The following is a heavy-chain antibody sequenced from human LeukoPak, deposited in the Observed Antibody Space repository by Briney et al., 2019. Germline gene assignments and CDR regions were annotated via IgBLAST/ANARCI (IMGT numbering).Heavy chain of an antibody. CDR3: ARGRNYYDSSGYYYEGDAFDI. J-gene: IGHJ3*02. V-gene: IGHV1-46*01. Sequence: ASVKVSCKASGYTFTNYHMNWVRQAPGQGLEWMGIINPSGGSTTNAQKFQGRVIMTRDMSTSTVYMELSSLRSEDTAMYYCARGRNYYDSSGYYYEGDAFDIWGQGTMVTVSS. CDR2: INPSGGST. CDR1: GYTFTNYH. D-gene: IGHD3-22*01.